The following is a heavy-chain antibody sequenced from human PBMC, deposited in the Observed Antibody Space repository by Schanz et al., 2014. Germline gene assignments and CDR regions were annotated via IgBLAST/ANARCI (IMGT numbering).Heavy chain of an antibody. Sequence: PGGSLRLSCAASGFSFSDYYMSWIRQAPGKGLEYVSSISSKGDMTFYGNSVKGRFTISRDNSKNTLYLQLGSLSAEDTAVYFCARDNRYYLFDYWGQGALVTVSS. J-gene: IGHJ4*02. D-gene: IGHD3-16*02. CDR2: ISSKGDMT. CDR3: ARDNRYYLFDY. CDR1: GFSFSDYY. V-gene: IGHV3-64*01.